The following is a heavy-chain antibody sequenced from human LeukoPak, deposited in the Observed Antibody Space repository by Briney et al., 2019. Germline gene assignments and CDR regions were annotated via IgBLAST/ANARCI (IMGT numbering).Heavy chain of an antibody. D-gene: IGHD6-13*01. CDR3: ARLKGSSSYFDL. V-gene: IGHV3-7*01. Sequence: GGSLRLSCAASGYTFSRYWMSWVRQAPGKGLEWVANIKQDGNEKYYVDSVKGRFTISRDNAKNSLCLQMNRPRAENTAVYYCARLKGSSSYFDLWGQGTLVTVSS. CDR2: IKQDGNEK. J-gene: IGHJ4*02. CDR1: GYTFSRYW.